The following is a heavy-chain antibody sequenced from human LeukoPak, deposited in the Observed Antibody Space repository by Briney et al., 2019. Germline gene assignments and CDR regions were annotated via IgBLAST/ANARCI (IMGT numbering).Heavy chain of an antibody. CDR2: IHNSGST. J-gene: IGHJ4*02. V-gene: IGHV4-39*01. D-gene: IGHD3-10*01. CDR3: ARGPYYGSGSYYKV. CDR1: GGSISSYY. Sequence: SETLSLTCTVSGGSISSYYWGWIRQPPGKGLEWIGSIHNSGSTYYNPSLKSRVTISGDTSKNQFSLKLSSVTAADTAVYYCARGPYYGSGSYYKVWGQGTLVTVSS.